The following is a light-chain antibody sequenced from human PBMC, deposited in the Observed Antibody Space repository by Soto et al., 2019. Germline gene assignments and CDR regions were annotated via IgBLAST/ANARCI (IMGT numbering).Light chain of an antibody. V-gene: IGLV1-40*01. CDR1: SSNIGAGYD. Sequence: QPVLTQPPLVSGAPGQRVTISCTGSSSNIGAGYDVHWYQQLPGTAPKLLIYGNSNRPSGVPDRFSGSKSGTSASLAITGLQAEDEADYYCQSYDSSLSGLVFGTGTKVTVL. CDR2: GNS. J-gene: IGLJ1*01. CDR3: QSYDSSLSGLV.